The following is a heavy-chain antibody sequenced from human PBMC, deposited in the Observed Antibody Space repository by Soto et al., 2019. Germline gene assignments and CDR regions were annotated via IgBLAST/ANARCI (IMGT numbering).Heavy chain of an antibody. D-gene: IGHD6-19*01. CDR1: GFTFSSYA. J-gene: IGHJ4*02. CDR2: ISGSGGST. V-gene: IGHV3-23*01. CDR3: AKVEAVAGTFWMPYYFDL. Sequence: PGGSLRLSCAASGFTFSSYAMSWVRQAPGKGLEWVSAISGSGGSTYYADSVKGRFTISRDNSKNTLYLQMNSLRAEDTAVYYCAKVEAVAGTFWMPYYFDLRGQGTLVTVSS.